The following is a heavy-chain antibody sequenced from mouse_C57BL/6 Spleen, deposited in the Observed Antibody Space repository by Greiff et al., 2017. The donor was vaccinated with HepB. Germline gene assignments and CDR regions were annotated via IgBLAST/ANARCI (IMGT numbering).Heavy chain of an antibody. CDR2: ISYDGSN. Sequence: VQLKESGLGLVKPSQSLSLTCSVTGYSITSGYYWNWIRQFPGNKLEWMGYISYDGSNNYNPSLKNRISITRDTSKNQFFLKLNSVTTEDTATYYCARTRDYGNYFDYWGQGTTLTVSS. CDR1: GYSITSGYY. D-gene: IGHD2-1*01. CDR3: ARTRDYGNYFDY. V-gene: IGHV3-6*01. J-gene: IGHJ2*01.